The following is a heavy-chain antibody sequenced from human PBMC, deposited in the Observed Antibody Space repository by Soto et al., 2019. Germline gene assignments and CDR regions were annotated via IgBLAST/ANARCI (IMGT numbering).Heavy chain of an antibody. CDR1: GFSLSTSGES. Sequence: SGPTLVNPTQTLTLTCTFSGFSLSTSGESVGWIRQPPGKALEWLALIYWDDDERYSPSLKTRLTITKDTSRNQVVLTMTNMDPVDTATYYCARSPRGDNFYSRTYYSIFDYWGQGSLVTVSS. CDR3: ARSPRGDNFYSRTYYSIFDY. J-gene: IGHJ4*02. D-gene: IGHD2-21*01. CDR2: IYWDDDE. V-gene: IGHV2-5*02.